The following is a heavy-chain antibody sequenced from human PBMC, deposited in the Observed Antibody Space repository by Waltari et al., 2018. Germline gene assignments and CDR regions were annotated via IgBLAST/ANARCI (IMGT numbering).Heavy chain of an antibody. CDR3: ARAGGGASYGDYGGDLDY. CDR1: GFTFSSHR. CDR2: ISSSSSYI. D-gene: IGHD4-17*01. V-gene: IGHV3-21*01. Sequence: EVQLVESGGGLVKPGGSLRLSCAASGFTFSSHRMQWVRQAPGTGLEWVSSISSSSSYIYYADSVKGRFTIARDNAKNSLYLQMNSLRAEDTAVYYCARAGGGASYGDYGGDLDYWGQGTLVTVSS. J-gene: IGHJ4*02.